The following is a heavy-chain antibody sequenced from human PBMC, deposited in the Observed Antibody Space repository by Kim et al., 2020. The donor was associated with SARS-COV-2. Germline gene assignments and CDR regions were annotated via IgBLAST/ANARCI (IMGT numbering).Heavy chain of an antibody. CDR1: GFTFSSYA. J-gene: IGHJ4*02. V-gene: IGHV3-30-3*01. Sequence: GGSLRLSCAASGFTFSSYAMHWVRQAPGKGLEWVAVISYDGSNKYYADSVKGRFTISRDNSKNTLYLQMNSLRAEDTAVYYCAVGKGSTVVTPGRFDYWGQGTLVTVSS. D-gene: IGHD4-17*01. CDR3: AVGKGSTVVTPGRFDY. CDR2: ISYDGSNK.